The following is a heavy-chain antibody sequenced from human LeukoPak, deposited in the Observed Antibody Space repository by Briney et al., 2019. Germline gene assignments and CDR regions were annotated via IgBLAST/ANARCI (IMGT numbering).Heavy chain of an antibody. Sequence: ASVKVSCKASGYTFTRYYMHWVRQAPGQGREWMGWINPNSGGTNYAQKFQGRVTMTRDTSISTAYMELSSLRSEDTAVYYCARDPRFYGSGSYYNATLGFDYWGQGTLVTVSS. CDR1: GYTFTRYY. J-gene: IGHJ4*02. CDR3: ARDPRFYGSGSYYNATLGFDY. CDR2: INPNSGGT. V-gene: IGHV1-2*02. D-gene: IGHD3-10*01.